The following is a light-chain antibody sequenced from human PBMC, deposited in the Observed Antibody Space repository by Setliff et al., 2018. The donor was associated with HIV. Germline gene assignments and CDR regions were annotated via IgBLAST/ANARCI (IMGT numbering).Light chain of an antibody. CDR3: SSYTTSATVL. CDR1: SSDIGSYDY. J-gene: IGLJ3*02. Sequence: QSALTQPASVSGSPGQWITISCTGTSSDIGSYDYVSWYQQHPGRAPQLMISEVSNRPSGVSHRFSGSKSGNTASLTISGLQAEDEADYYCSSYTTSATVLFGGGTKVTV. CDR2: EVS. V-gene: IGLV2-14*01.